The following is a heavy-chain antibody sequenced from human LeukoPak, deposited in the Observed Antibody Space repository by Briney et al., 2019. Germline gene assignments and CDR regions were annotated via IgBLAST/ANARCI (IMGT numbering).Heavy chain of an antibody. Sequence: SETLSLTCTVSGGSISSYYWSWIRQPPGKGLEWIGYIYYSGSTNYNPSLKSRVTISVDTSKNQLSLKLSSVTAANTAVYYCASTNYDFWSGWFSFDYWGQGTLVTVSS. D-gene: IGHD3-3*01. V-gene: IGHV4-59*01. CDR1: GGSISSYY. CDR2: IYYSGST. J-gene: IGHJ4*02. CDR3: ASTNYDFWSGWFSFDY.